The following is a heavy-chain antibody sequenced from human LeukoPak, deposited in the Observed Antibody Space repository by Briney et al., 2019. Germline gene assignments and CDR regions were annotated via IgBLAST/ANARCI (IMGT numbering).Heavy chain of an antibody. Sequence: SETLSLTCTVSGGSISSYYWSWIRQPPGKGLEWIGYIYYSGSTNYNLSLKSRVTISVDTSKNQFSLKLSSVTAADTAVYYCARLPAAAGDNWFDPWGQGTLVTVSS. CDR3: ARLPAAAGDNWFDP. CDR1: GGSISSYY. V-gene: IGHV4-59*08. D-gene: IGHD6-13*01. J-gene: IGHJ5*02. CDR2: IYYSGST.